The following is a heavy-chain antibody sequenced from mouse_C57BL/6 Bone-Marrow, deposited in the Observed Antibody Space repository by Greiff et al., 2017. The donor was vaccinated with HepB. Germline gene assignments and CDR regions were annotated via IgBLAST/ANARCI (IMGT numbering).Heavy chain of an antibody. J-gene: IGHJ2*01. V-gene: IGHV1-82*01. D-gene: IGHD2-1*01. CDR1: GYAFSSSW. CDR3: AVYGNCDY. CDR2: IYPGDGDT. Sequence: QVQLKESGPELVKPGASVKISCKASGYAFSSSWMNWVKQRPGKGLEWIGRIYPGDGDTNYNGKFKGKATLTADKSSSTAYMQLSSLTSEDSAVYCCAVYGNCDYWGQGTTLTVSA.